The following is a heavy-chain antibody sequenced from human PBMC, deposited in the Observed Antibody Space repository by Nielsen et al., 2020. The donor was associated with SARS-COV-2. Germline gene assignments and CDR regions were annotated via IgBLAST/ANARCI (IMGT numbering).Heavy chain of an antibody. CDR1: GFTFSSYA. CDR3: AKTDGYNSLVAATIFDY. Sequence: GGSLRLSCAASGFTFSSYAMSWVRQAPGKGLEWVSATSGSGGSTYYADSVKGRFTISRDNSKNTLYLQMNSLRAEDTAVYYCAKTDGYNSLVAATIFDYWGQGTLVTVSS. J-gene: IGHJ4*02. V-gene: IGHV3-23*01. CDR2: TSGSGGST. D-gene: IGHD5-24*01.